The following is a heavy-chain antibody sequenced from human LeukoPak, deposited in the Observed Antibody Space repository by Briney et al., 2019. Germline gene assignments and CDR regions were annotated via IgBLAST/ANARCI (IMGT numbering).Heavy chain of an antibody. CDR3: ARGHSSGWYNIDY. V-gene: IGHV3-30-3*01. CDR2: ISYDGSNK. D-gene: IGHD6-19*01. CDR1: GFTFSSYA. Sequence: PGGSLRLSCAASGFTFSSYATHWVRQAPGKGLEWVAVISYDGSNKYYADSVKGRFTISRDNSKNTLYLQMNSLRAEDTAVYYCARGHSSGWYNIDYWGQGTLVTVSS. J-gene: IGHJ4*02.